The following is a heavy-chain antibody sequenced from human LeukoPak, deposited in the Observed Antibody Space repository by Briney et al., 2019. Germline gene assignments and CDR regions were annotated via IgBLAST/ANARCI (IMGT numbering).Heavy chain of an antibody. V-gene: IGHV3-74*01. CDR1: GFTFSSYW. J-gene: IGHJ4*02. D-gene: IGHD3-3*01. CDR2: INSDGSST. CDR3: ARVPYYDFWSGYSLDY. Sequence: PGGSLRLSCAASGFTFSSYWMHWVRQAPGKGLEWVSRINSDGSSTSYADSVKGRFTISRDNAKNTLYLQMNSLRAEDTAVYYCARVPYYDFWSGYSLDYWGQGTLVTVSS.